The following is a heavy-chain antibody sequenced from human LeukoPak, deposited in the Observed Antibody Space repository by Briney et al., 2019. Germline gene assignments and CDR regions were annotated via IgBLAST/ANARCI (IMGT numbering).Heavy chain of an antibody. Sequence: GGSLRLFCAASGFTFSSYAMSWVRQAPGKGLEWVSVISDDGDTTYFADSVKGRFTISRDNSKDTLYLQMNNLRAEDTAVYFCAKDHFGNTGYYHDYWGQGTLVTVSS. CDR3: AKDHFGNTGYYHDY. CDR1: GFTFSSYA. J-gene: IGHJ4*02. D-gene: IGHD3-9*01. CDR2: ISDDGDTT. V-gene: IGHV3-23*01.